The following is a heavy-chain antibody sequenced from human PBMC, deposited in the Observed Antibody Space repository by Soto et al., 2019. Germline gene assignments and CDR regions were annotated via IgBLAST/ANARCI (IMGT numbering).Heavy chain of an antibody. CDR3: AKDLQYSGYEGEENGDWGRGLLFDY. D-gene: IGHD5-12*01. CDR1: GFTFSSYA. Sequence: GGSLRLSCAASGFTFSSYAMSWVRQAPGKGLEWVSAISGSGGSTYYADSVKGRFTISRDNSKNTLYLQMNSLRAEDTAVYYCAKDLQYSGYEGEENGDWGRGLLFDYWGQGTLVTVSS. J-gene: IGHJ4*02. CDR2: ISGSGGST. V-gene: IGHV3-23*01.